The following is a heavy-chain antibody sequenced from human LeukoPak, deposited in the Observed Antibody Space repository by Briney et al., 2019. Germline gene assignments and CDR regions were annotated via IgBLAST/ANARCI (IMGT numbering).Heavy chain of an antibody. D-gene: IGHD4-17*01. CDR3: ARDPTTVTTIFDS. CDR1: GVSISAYY. Sequence: SETLSLTCSVSGVSISAYYWSWIRQPAGKGLEWIGRIYPGESIYASENTNYNPSLKSRVSMSGDTSKNQVSLKLRSVTAADTAVYYCARDPTTVTTIFDSWGQGTPVTVSS. J-gene: IGHJ4*02. CDR2: IYPGESIYASENT. V-gene: IGHV4-4*07.